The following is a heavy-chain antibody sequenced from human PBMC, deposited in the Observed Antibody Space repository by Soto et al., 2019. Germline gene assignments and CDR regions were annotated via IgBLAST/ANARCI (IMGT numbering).Heavy chain of an antibody. CDR3: ARAMTMCRGVAYNWFDP. CDR2: ISSNGGTT. V-gene: IGHV3-64D*06. Sequence: GSLRVSCSASGLTFSNFVMHWLRQAPGKGLEYVSAISSNGGTTYYADSMKGRFTISRDNSKDTLYRQRSSLRAEDTAVYYCARAMTMCRGVAYNWFDPWGQGTLVTVSS. CDR1: GLTFSNFV. J-gene: IGHJ5*02. D-gene: IGHD3-10*01.